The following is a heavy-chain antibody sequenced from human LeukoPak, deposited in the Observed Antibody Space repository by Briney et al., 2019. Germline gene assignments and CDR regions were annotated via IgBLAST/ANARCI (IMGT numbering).Heavy chain of an antibody. Sequence: TGGSLRLSCAAPACTFNRYAMNWVRQAPWKGLLWLSVISSGGYTYYADSVKGRFTISRDNSKNTLYLQMNSLRAEDTAVYYCARVGTYYYDSSGYYYWGQGTLVTVSS. D-gene: IGHD3-22*01. V-gene: IGHV3-53*01. J-gene: IGHJ4*02. CDR3: ARVGTYYYDSSGYYY. CDR1: ACTFNRYA. CDR2: ISSGGYT.